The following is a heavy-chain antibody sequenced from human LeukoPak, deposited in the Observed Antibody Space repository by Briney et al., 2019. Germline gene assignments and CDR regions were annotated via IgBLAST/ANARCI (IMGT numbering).Heavy chain of an antibody. CDR2: ISARGGST. Sequence: GGSLGLSFAASGFTFSSYAMSWVRQAPGKGLEWVSAISARGGSTYYADSVKGRFSISRDNSKNTLYLQMNSLRAEDTAVYYCAKDYYYDSSGYYSGLDDYWGQGTLVTVSS. CDR1: GFTFSSYA. V-gene: IGHV3-23*01. J-gene: IGHJ4*02. D-gene: IGHD3-22*01. CDR3: AKDYYYDSSGYYSGLDDY.